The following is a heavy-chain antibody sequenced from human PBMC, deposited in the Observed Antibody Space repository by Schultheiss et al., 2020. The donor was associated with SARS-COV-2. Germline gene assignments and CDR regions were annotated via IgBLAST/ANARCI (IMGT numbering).Heavy chain of an antibody. Sequence: GGSLRLSCAASGFTFSRFGMHWVRQAPGKGLEWMATISYDGSISYYADSVKGRFTISRDNSRNTLYLQMHILRAQDTAVYYCARGAVAGDDAFDIWGQGTMVTVSS. CDR2: ISYDGSIS. D-gene: IGHD6-19*01. CDR1: GFTFSRFG. V-gene: IGHV3-30*03. CDR3: ARGAVAGDDAFDI. J-gene: IGHJ3*02.